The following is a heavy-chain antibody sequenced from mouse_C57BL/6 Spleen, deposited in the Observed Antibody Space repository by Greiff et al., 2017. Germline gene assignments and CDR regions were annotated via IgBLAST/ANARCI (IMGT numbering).Heavy chain of an antibody. D-gene: IGHD1-1*01. J-gene: IGHJ2*01. Sequence: QVQLQQPGAELVRPGSSVKLSCKASGYPFTSYWMHWVKQRPIQGLEWIGNIDPSDSETHYNQKFKDKATLTVDKSSSTAYIQLSSLTSEDSAVYYCAREYYGSSSYFDYWGQGTTLTVSS. CDR3: AREYYGSSSYFDY. CDR1: GYPFTSYW. V-gene: IGHV1-52*01. CDR2: IDPSDSET.